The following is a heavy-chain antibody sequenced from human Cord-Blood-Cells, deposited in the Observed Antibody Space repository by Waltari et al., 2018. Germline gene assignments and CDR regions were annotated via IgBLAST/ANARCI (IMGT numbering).Heavy chain of an antibody. V-gene: IGHV4-38-2*02. CDR3: ARGDLVRN. Sequence: QVQLQESGPGLVQPSETLSPTCPVSGYSTRRGYSGGWIRQPPGKGLEWIGSIYHSGSTDYNPSLKSRVTISVDTSKNQFSLKLSSVTAADTAVYYCARGDLVRNWGQGTLVTVSS. CDR1: GYSTRRGYS. D-gene: IGHD3-3*01. CDR2: IYHSGST. J-gene: IGHJ4*02.